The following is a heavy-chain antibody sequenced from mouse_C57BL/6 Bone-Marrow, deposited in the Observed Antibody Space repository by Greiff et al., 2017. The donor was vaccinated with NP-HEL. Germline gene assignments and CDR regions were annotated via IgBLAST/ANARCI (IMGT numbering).Heavy chain of an antibody. J-gene: IGHJ3*01. CDR1: GYSITSGYY. D-gene: IGHD2-5*01. CDR3: ARYSNGFAC. Sequence: DVKLQESGPGLVKPSQSLSLTCSVTGYSITSGYYWNWIRQFPGNKLEWMGYISYDGSNNYNPSLKNRISITRDTSKNQCILKLKSVATEDSATYYCARYSNGFACWGQGTLVTVSA. CDR2: ISYDGSN. V-gene: IGHV3-6*01.